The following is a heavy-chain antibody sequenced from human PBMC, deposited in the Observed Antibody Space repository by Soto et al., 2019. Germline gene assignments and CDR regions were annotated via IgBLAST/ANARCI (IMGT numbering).Heavy chain of an antibody. CDR3: TRAGSYRFVY. J-gene: IGHJ4*02. CDR1: GFTFSTSW. V-gene: IGHV3-74*01. D-gene: IGHD1-26*01. Sequence: EVQLVESGGDLIQPGGSLRISCAASGFTFSTSWMHWVRQPPGEGLAWVSRINSDGTTINYADYVKGRFTISRDNAKNTLYEQMNSQRADDTAVYYCTRAGSYRFVYWGQGTLVTVSS. CDR2: INSDGTTI.